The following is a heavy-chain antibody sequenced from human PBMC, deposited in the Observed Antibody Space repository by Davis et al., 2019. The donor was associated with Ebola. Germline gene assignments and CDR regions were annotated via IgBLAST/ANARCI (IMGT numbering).Heavy chain of an antibody. J-gene: IGHJ5*02. CDR2: ISAYNGNT. V-gene: IGHV1-18*01. D-gene: IGHD3-10*01. CDR3: ARVRHPWQPIDFAP. Sequence: AASVKVSCKASGYTFTSYGISWVRQAPGQGLEWMGWISAYNGNTNYAQKLHGRVTMTTDTSTSTAYMELSSLRSEDTAVYYCARVRHPWQPIDFAPWGQGTLVTVYS. CDR1: GYTFTSYG.